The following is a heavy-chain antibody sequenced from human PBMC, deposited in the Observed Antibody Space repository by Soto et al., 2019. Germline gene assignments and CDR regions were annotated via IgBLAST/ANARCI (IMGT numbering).Heavy chain of an antibody. J-gene: IGHJ6*02. V-gene: IGHV1-69*01. D-gene: IGHD3-10*01. CDR3: ASRHRNLWFGELFSYYYYGMDV. CDR1: GGTFSSYA. CDR2: IIPIFGTA. Sequence: QVQLVQSGAEVKKPGSSVKVSCKASGGTFSSYAISWVRQAPGQGLEWMGGIIPIFGTANYAQKFQGRVTITADESTRTAYMELSSLRSEDTAVYYCASRHRNLWFGELFSYYYYGMDVWDQGTTVTVSS.